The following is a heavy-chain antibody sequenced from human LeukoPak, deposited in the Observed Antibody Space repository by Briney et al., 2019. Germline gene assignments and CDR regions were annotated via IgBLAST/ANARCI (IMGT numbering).Heavy chain of an antibody. Sequence: SETLSLTCTVSGGSISSYYWSWIRQPPGKGLEWIGYIYYSGSTNYNPSLRSRVTISVDTSKNQFSLKLSSVTAADTAVYYCARDLFRAFDIWGQGTMVTVSS. V-gene: IGHV4-59*01. CDR3: ARDLFRAFDI. CDR2: IYYSGST. J-gene: IGHJ3*02. CDR1: GGSISSYY.